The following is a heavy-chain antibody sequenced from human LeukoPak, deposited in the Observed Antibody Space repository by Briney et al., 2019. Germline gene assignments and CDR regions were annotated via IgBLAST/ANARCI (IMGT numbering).Heavy chain of an antibody. Sequence: GESLKISCKGSGYLFTGNWIAWVRQLPGKGLELMGIIHPPDSETRYSPSFQGQVTISADKSISTAYLQWSSLKASDTAMYYCARIYYYDSSGYFTGNPPWNWGQGTLVTVSS. CDR1: GYLFTGNW. CDR3: ARIYYYDSSGYFTGNPPWN. J-gene: IGHJ4*02. CDR2: IHPPDSET. D-gene: IGHD3-22*01. V-gene: IGHV5-51*01.